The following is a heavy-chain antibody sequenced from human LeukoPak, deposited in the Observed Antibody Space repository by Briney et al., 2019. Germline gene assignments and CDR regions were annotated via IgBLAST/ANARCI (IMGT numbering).Heavy chain of an antibody. J-gene: IGHJ6*02. CDR3: ARGLSSSWLNYYYYGMDV. CDR2: MNPNSGNT. Sequence: ASVKVSCKASGYTFTSYDINWVRQATGQGLERMGWMNPNSGNTGYAQKFQGRVTMTRNTSISTAYMELSSLRSEDTAVYYCARGLSSSWLNYYYYGMDVWGQGTTVTVSS. CDR1: GYTFTSYD. D-gene: IGHD6-13*01. V-gene: IGHV1-8*01.